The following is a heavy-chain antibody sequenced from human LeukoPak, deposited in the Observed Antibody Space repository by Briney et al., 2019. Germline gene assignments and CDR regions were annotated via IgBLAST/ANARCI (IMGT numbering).Heavy chain of an antibody. CDR1: GYTFTSYY. CDR3: ASATKDYDILTGYHH. D-gene: IGHD3-9*01. J-gene: IGHJ4*02. Sequence: ASVKVSCKASGYTFTSYYMHWVRQAPGQGLEWMRIINPSGGSTSYAQKFQGRVTMTRDTSTSTVYMELSSLRSEDTAVYYCASATKDYDILTGYHHWGQGTLVTVSS. CDR2: INPSGGST. V-gene: IGHV1-46*01.